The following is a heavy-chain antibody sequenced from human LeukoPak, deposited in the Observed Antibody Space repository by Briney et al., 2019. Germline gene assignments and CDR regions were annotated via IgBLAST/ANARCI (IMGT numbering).Heavy chain of an antibody. CDR3: AKDGVLLWFGELLYYFDY. CDR1: GFTFSSYA. V-gene: IGHV3-23*01. CDR2: ISGSGGST. D-gene: IGHD3-10*01. J-gene: IGHJ4*02. Sequence: GGSLRLSCAASGFTFSSYAMSWVRQAPGKGLEWVSAISGSGGSTYYADSVKGRFTISRDNSENTLYLQMNSLRAEDTAVYYCAKDGVLLWFGELLYYFDYWGQGTLVTVSS.